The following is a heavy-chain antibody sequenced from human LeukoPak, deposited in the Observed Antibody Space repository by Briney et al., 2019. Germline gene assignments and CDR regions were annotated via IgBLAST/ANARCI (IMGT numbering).Heavy chain of an antibody. CDR2: INPSGGST. CDR1: GYTFISYF. CDR3: ARSGGDAIRPFDY. Sequence: ASVEVSCKASGYTFISYFIHWVRQAPGQELEWMGIINPSGGSTRYAQKFQGRVTMTRDTSTSTVYMEMSSLRSEDTAVYYGARSGGDAIRPFDYWGQGTLVTVSS. V-gene: IGHV1-46*01. J-gene: IGHJ4*02. D-gene: IGHD2-21*02.